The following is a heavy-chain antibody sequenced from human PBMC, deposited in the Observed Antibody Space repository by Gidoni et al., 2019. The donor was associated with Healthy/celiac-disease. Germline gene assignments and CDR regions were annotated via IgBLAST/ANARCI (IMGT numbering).Heavy chain of an antibody. CDR2: ISYDGSNK. Sequence: QVQLVESGGGVVQPGWSLRLSCAASGFTFGSYAMPWVRQAPGKGLEWGAVISYDGSNKYYADPVKGRFTISRDNSKNTLYLQMNSLRAEDTAVYYCARDGTEGWFDPWGQGTLVTVSS. CDR3: ARDGTEGWFDP. D-gene: IGHD1-1*01. CDR1: GFTFGSYA. J-gene: IGHJ5*02. V-gene: IGHV3-30-3*01.